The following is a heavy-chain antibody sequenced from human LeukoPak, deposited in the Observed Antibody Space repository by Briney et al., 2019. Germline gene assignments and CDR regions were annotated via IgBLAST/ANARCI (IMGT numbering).Heavy chain of an antibody. CDR3: ARASAMGFPFDY. D-gene: IGHD5-18*01. Sequence: ASETLSLTCTVSGGSFSSGSYSWGWIRQPPGKGLEWIGTIYYSGSTYYNPSLKSRVTISVDTSKNQFSLKLSSVTAADTAVYYCARASAMGFPFDYWGQGTLVTVSS. CDR1: GGSFSSGSYS. J-gene: IGHJ4*02. CDR2: IYYSGST. V-gene: IGHV4-39*07.